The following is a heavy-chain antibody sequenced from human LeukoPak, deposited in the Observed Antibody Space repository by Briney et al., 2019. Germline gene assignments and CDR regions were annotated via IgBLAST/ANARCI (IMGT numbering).Heavy chain of an antibody. CDR1: GYTFTGYY. V-gene: IGHV1-46*01. CDR2: INPNSGST. J-gene: IGHJ4*02. D-gene: IGHD3-3*01. Sequence: ASVKVSCKASGYTFTGYYMHWVRQAPGQGLEWMGWINPNSGSTSYAQKFQGRVTMTRDTSTSTVYMELSSLRSEDTAVYYCAREHQSGYYYHWGQGTLVTVSS. CDR3: AREHQSGYYYH.